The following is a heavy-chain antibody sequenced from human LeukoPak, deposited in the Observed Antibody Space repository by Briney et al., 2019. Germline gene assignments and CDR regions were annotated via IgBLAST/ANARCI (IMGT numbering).Heavy chain of an antibody. J-gene: IGHJ4*02. Sequence: PGRSLRLSYAPSRFTFSSSAMSWVRQAPGDWLGWVSAISGSGGSTYYADSVKGRFTISRDNSKNTLYLQMNSLRAEDTAVYYCAKDGPYCDYVYYWGQGTLVTVSS. CDR3: AKDGPYCDYVYY. V-gene: IGHV3-23*01. D-gene: IGHD4-17*01. CDR2: ISGSGGST. CDR1: RFTFSSSA.